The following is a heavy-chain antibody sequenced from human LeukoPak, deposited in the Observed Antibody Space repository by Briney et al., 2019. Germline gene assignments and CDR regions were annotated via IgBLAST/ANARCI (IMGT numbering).Heavy chain of an antibody. J-gene: IGHJ4*02. CDR3: ARDPKGGNSEFDY. V-gene: IGHV3-33*08. CDR2: IWYDGSNK. Sequence: GGSLRLSCAASGFTFSNYAMSWVRQAPGKGLEWVAVIWYDGSNKYYADSVKGRFTISRDNSKNTLYLQMNSLRAEDTAVYYCARDPKGGNSEFDYWGQGTLVTVSS. D-gene: IGHD4-23*01. CDR1: GFTFSNYA.